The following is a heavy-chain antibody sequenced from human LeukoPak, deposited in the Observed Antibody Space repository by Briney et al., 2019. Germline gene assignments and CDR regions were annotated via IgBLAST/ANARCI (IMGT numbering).Heavy chain of an antibody. J-gene: IGHJ4*02. D-gene: IGHD3-10*01. CDR1: GRTFSSYA. CDR3: ARDQYGSGSYYKPFDY. V-gene: IGHV1-69*13. Sequence: SVTVSCKASGRTFSSYAISWVRQAPGQGLEWMGGIIPIFGTANYAQKFQGRVTITADESTSTAYMELSSLRSEDTAVYYCARDQYGSGSYYKPFDYWGQGTLVTVSS. CDR2: IIPIFGTA.